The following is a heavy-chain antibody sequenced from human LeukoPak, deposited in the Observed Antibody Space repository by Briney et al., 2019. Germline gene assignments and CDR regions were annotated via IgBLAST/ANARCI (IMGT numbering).Heavy chain of an antibody. J-gene: IGHJ4*02. CDR1: GFTFSSYS. V-gene: IGHV3-48*04. Sequence: PGGSPRLSCAASGFTFSSYSMNWVRQAPGKGLEWVSYISSSSSTIYYADSVKGRFTISRDNAKNSLYLQMNSLRAEDTAVYYCAGPTDPPGSSYWGQGTLVTVSS. CDR2: ISSSSSTI. CDR3: AGPTDPPGSSY.